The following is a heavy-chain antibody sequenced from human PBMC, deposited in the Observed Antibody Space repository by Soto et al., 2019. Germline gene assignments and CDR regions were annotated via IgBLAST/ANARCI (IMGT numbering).Heavy chain of an antibody. V-gene: IGHV3-48*02. CDR2: ISSSSSTI. CDR1: GFTFSSYS. D-gene: IGHD6-6*01. CDR3: ARESRLPSSSPGGFYYYYYGMDV. J-gene: IGHJ6*02. Sequence: PGGSLRLSCAASGFTFSSYSMNWVRQAPGKGLEWVSYISSSSSTIYYADSVKGRFTISRDNAKNSLYLQMNSLRDEDTAVYYCARESRLPSSSPGGFYYYYYGMDVWGQGTTVTVSS.